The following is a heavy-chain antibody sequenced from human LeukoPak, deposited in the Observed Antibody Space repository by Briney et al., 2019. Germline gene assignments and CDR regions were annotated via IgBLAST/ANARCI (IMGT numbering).Heavy chain of an antibody. CDR1: GGTFSSYA. V-gene: IGHV1-69*04. J-gene: IGHJ4*02. D-gene: IGHD5-18*01. CDR3: ARAQRGYSYGKSARSNY. CDR2: IIPILGIA. Sequence: GASVKVSCKASGGTFSSYAISWVRQAPGQGLEWMGRIIPILGIANYAQKFQGRVTITADKSTSTAYMELSSLRSEDTAVYYCARAQRGYSYGKSARSNYWGQGTLVTASS.